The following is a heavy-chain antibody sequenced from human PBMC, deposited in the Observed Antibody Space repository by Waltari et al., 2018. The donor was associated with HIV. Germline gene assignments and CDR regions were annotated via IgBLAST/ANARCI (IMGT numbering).Heavy chain of an antibody. V-gene: IGHV4-34*01. CDR3: ASPRPYYYDSSGYWPFDY. J-gene: IGHJ4*02. Sequence: QVQLQQWGAGLLKPSETLSLTCAVYGGSFSGYYWSWIRQPPGKGLEWIGEINHSGSTNYNPSLKSRVTISVDTSKNQFSLKLSSVTAADTAVYYCASPRPYYYDSSGYWPFDYWGQGTLVTVSS. D-gene: IGHD3-22*01. CDR1: GGSFSGYY. CDR2: INHSGST.